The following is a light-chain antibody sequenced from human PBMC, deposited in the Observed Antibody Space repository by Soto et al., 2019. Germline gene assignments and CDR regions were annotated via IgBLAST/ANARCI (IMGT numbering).Light chain of an antibody. CDR1: SSDADAYNY. V-gene: IGLV2-14*03. J-gene: IGLJ2*01. CDR3: SPYTRSPFP. Sequence: QSALTQPASVSGSPGQSIIISCTGTSSDADAYNYVSWYQHHPGKAPKLLIYDVSNRPSGISNRFSGSKSGNTASLTISGPQRGGGVDYFCSPYTRSPFPFGGGPNL. CDR2: DVS.